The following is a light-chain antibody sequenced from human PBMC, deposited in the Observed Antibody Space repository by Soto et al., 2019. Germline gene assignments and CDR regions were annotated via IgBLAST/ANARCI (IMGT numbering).Light chain of an antibody. V-gene: IGKV3-15*01. CDR3: QQYNKWPRT. CDR1: QTVVTH. Sequence: EVVVTQSPVTLSLSPGDRATVSCRASQTVVTHLAWFQQKPGQPPRLLIYDASATATGIPARFSGSGSGTEFTLTISSLQSEDFAVYYCQQYNKWPRTFGQGTKVE. J-gene: IGKJ1*01. CDR2: DAS.